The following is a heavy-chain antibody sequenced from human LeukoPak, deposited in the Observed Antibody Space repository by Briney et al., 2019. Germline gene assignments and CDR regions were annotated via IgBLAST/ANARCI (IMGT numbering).Heavy chain of an antibody. CDR2: ISGSSNYI. J-gene: IGHJ6*02. D-gene: IGHD5-18*01. CDR3: ATPRDAAVFRGNYYYYYAMDV. V-gene: IGHV3-21*04. Sequence: GGSLRLSCAASGFTFSDYTMNWVRLAPGKGLEWVSSISGSSNYIYYADSVKGRFIISRDTYENTLYLHMDNLRAEDTAVYYCATPRDAAVFRGNYYYYYAMDVWGQGTTVTVSS. CDR1: GFTFSDYT.